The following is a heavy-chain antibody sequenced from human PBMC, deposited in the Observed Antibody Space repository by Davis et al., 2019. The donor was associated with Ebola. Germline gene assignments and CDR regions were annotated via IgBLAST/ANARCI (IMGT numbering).Heavy chain of an antibody. CDR3: ASNRMGVNTPFDY. Sequence: AASVKVSCKASGYTFTGYYMHWVRQAPGQGLEWMGGIIPIFGTANYAQKFQGRVTITADESTSTAYMELSSLRSEDTAVYYCASNRMGVNTPFDYWGQGTLVTVSS. J-gene: IGHJ4*02. CDR2: IIPIFGTA. D-gene: IGHD1-14*01. CDR1: GYTFTGYY. V-gene: IGHV1-69*13.